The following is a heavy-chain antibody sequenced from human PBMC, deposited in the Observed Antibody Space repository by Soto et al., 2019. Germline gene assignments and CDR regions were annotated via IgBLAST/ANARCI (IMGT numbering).Heavy chain of an antibody. J-gene: IGHJ6*02. Sequence: ASVKVSCKASGGTFSSYAISWVRQAPGQGLEWMGWINPYNGGANFAQEFQGRVTTTRDTSLSIVYMEVTRLTYDDTAVYYCARDNYNYSGMDVWGQGTTVTVSS. CDR1: GGTFSSYA. CDR2: INPYNGGA. V-gene: IGHV1-2*02. CDR3: ARDNYNYSGMDV.